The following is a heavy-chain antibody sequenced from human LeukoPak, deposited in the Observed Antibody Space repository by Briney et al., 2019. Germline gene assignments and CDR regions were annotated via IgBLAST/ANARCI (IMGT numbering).Heavy chain of an antibody. D-gene: IGHD3-3*01. CDR1: GFTFSSYA. CDR2: ISGSGGST. J-gene: IGHJ4*02. V-gene: IGHV3-23*01. CDR3: AKDPKRITIFGVVIKGTDYFDY. Sequence: GGSLRLSCAASGFTFSSYAMSWVRQAPGKGLEWVSAISGSGGSTYYADSVKGRFTISRDNSKNTLYLQMNSLRVEDTAVYYCAKDPKRITIFGVVIKGTDYFDYWGQGTLVTVSS.